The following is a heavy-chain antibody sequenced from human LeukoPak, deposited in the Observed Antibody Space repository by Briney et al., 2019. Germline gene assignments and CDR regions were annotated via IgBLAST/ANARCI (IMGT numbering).Heavy chain of an antibody. CDR2: ISGSAHKI. Sequence: GGSLRLSCVASGITFSNYAVSWVRQAPEKGLDWVSVISGSAHKIRYADSVKGRFTISRDNSKNTLYLQMNSLRAEDTAVYYCAKDGKRFLEWLLYQYYFDYWGQGTLVTVSS. J-gene: IGHJ4*02. CDR1: GITFSNYA. V-gene: IGHV3-23*01. CDR3: AKDGKRFLEWLLYQYYFDY. D-gene: IGHD3-3*01.